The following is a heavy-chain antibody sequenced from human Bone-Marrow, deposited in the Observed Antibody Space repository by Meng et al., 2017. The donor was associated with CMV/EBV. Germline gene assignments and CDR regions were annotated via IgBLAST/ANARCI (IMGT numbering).Heavy chain of an antibody. CDR2: IIPIFGTA. J-gene: IGHJ3*02. Sequence: SVKVSCKASGGTFSSYAISWVRQAPGQGLEWMGGIIPIFGTANYAQKFQGRVTITTDESTSTAYMELSSLRSEDRAVYYCASQPPNAFAIWGQGTMVTVSS. V-gene: IGHV1-69*05. CDR3: ASQPPNAFAI. CDR1: GGTFSSYA.